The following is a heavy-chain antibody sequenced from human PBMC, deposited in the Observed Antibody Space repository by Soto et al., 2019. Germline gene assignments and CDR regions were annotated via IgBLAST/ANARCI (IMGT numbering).Heavy chain of an antibody. Sequence: EVQLLESGGGLVQPGGSLRLSCAASGFTFSSYAMSWVRQAPGKGLEWVSAISGSGGSTYYADSAKGRFTISRDNSKNTLYLQMNSLRAEDTAVYYCAKDLAYSSSWPLGYFDLWGRGTLVTVSS. J-gene: IGHJ2*01. CDR1: GFTFSSYA. D-gene: IGHD6-13*01. V-gene: IGHV3-23*01. CDR2: ISGSGGST. CDR3: AKDLAYSSSWPLGYFDL.